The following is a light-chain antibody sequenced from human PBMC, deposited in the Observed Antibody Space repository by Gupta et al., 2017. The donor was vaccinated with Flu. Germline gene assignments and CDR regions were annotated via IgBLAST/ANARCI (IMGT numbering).Light chain of an antibody. CDR3: QHYGYSEYS. Sequence: EIVLTQSPGTLSVSPGERATLSCRASQSVDNNLAWYQQKPGQAPRVLIYGASVRATGVPARFSASGSDTEFTLTISSLQSEDFAVYYCQHYGYSEYSFGQGTKLDSK. CDR1: QSVDNN. CDR2: GAS. J-gene: IGKJ2*03. V-gene: IGKV3-15*01.